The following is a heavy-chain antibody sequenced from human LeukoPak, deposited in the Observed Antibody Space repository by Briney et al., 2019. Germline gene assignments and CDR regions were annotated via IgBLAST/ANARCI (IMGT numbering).Heavy chain of an antibody. D-gene: IGHD1-26*01. V-gene: IGHV3-49*04. CDR2: VRSEPYGATT. Sequence: PGRSLRLSCTASAFTFGDYAMNWVRQAPGKGLEWVGFVRSEPYGATTEYAASVKGRFTISRDDSSGIAYLQMNSLKIEDTAVYFCTRAQTEVGAKYYFDYCGQGTLVTVSS. CDR1: AFTFGDYA. CDR3: TRAQTEVGAKYYFDY. J-gene: IGHJ4*02.